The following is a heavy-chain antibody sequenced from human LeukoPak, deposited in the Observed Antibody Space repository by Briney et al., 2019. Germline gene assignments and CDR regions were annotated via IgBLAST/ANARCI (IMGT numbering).Heavy chain of an antibody. CDR3: AREYYYDSSDQGAFDI. V-gene: IGHV1-69*05. CDR2: IIPIFGTA. Sequence: SSVKVSCKASGGTLSSYAISWVRRAPGQGLEWMGGIIPIFGTANYAQKFQGRVTLTTDESTSTAYMELSSLRSEDTAVYYCAREYYYDSSDQGAFDIWGQGTMVTVSS. D-gene: IGHD3-22*01. CDR1: GGTLSSYA. J-gene: IGHJ3*02.